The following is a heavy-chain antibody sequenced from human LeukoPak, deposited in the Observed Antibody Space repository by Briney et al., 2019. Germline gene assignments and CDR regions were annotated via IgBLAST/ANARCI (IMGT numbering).Heavy chain of an antibody. D-gene: IGHD2-2*01. Sequence: SVKVYCKASGGTFSSYDISWVRQAPGQGLEWMGGTIPIFGTANYAQKFQGRVTITADESTSTAYMELSSLRSEDTAVYYCARAEYQLPGPYYYGMDVRGKGTTVTVSS. V-gene: IGHV1-69*13. J-gene: IGHJ6*04. CDR3: ARAEYQLPGPYYYGMDV. CDR1: GGTFSSYD. CDR2: TIPIFGTA.